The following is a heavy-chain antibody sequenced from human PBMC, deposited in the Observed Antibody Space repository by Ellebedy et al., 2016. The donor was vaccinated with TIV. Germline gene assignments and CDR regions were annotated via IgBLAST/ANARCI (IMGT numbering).Heavy chain of an antibody. V-gene: IGHV2-70*04. CDR2: IDWDDEQ. J-gene: IGHJ6*02. D-gene: IGHD2-15*01. Sequence: SGPTLVXPTQSLTLTCTFSGFSLTTRGMRMSWIRQPPGKALEWLALIDWDDEQFYSPSLKSRLTVSKDTSKNQVVFTMTNMDPVDTATYYCARVVLNCSFDSCSHHGMDVWGQGIMVTVSS. CDR1: GFSLTTRGMR. CDR3: ARVVLNCSFDSCSHHGMDV.